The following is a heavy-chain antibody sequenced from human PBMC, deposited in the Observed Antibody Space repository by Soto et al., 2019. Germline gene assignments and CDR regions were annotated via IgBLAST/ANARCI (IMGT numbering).Heavy chain of an antibody. V-gene: IGHV1-18*01. D-gene: IGHD2-2*01. CDR2: ISAYNGNT. Sequence: ASVKVSCKASGYTFTSYGISWVRQAPGQGLEWMGWISAYNGNTNYAQKLQGRVTMTTDTSTSTAYMELRSLRSDDTAVYYCAKDIVVVPAAFYYYYGMDVWGQGTMVTVSS. J-gene: IGHJ6*02. CDR1: GYTFTSYG. CDR3: AKDIVVVPAAFYYYYGMDV.